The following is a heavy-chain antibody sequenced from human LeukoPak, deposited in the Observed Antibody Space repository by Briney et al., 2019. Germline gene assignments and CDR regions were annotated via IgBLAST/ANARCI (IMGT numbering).Heavy chain of an antibody. J-gene: IGHJ4*02. D-gene: IGHD3-22*01. Sequence: GGSLRLSCAASGFTFSSYEMNWVRQAPGKGLEWVSYISSSGSTIYYADSVKGRFTISRDNAKNSLYLQMNSLRAEDTALYYCARRGFYDTSGYLFDHWGQGTLVTVSS. CDR2: ISSSGSTI. CDR3: ARRGFYDTSGYLFDH. V-gene: IGHV3-48*03. CDR1: GFTFSSYE.